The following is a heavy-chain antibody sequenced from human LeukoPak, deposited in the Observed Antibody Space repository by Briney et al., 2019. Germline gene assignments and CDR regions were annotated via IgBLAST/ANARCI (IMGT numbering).Heavy chain of an antibody. D-gene: IGHD3-22*01. J-gene: IGHJ4*02. CDR1: GGSIRSFY. CDR2: VYYSGST. Sequence: SETLSLTCTVSGGSIRSFYWSWIRQPPGKGLEWIGYVYYSGSTNYNPSLKSRVTISVDMSKNQFSLKLNSVTAADTAVYYCARAPLSSAYNSYYFDSWGQGTLVTVSS. CDR3: ARAPLSSAYNSYYFDS. V-gene: IGHV4-59*01.